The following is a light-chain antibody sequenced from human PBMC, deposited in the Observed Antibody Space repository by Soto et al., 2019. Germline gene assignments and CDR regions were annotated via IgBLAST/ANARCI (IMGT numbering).Light chain of an antibody. V-gene: IGKV1-39*01. Sequence: DIQMTQSPSSLSASVGDRVTITCRASQSISSYLNWYQQKPGKAPKLLIYAASSLQIGVPSRFSGSGSGTDFTLTISSLQPEDCATYYCQQSYSTPLTVGQGTKLEIK. J-gene: IGKJ2*01. CDR3: QQSYSTPLT. CDR1: QSISSY. CDR2: AAS.